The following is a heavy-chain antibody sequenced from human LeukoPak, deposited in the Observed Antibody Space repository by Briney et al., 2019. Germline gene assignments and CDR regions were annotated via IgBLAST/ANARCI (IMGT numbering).Heavy chain of an antibody. Sequence: GGSLRLSCAASGFTFSIPAMSSVRQAPRKGLEWVLAISGSGCSTYYADSVKGRFTISRDNSKNTLYLQMNSLRAEDTAVYYCAKVVGPLHPPGLCFDYWGQGTLVTVSS. CDR2: ISGSGCST. CDR3: AKVVGPLHPPGLCFDY. V-gene: IGHV3-23*01. D-gene: IGHD2-2*01. J-gene: IGHJ4*02. CDR1: GFTFSIPA.